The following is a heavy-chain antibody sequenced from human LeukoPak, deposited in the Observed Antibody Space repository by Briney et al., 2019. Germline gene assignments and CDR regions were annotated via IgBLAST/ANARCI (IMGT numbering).Heavy chain of an antibody. CDR1: GFTFSSYA. CDR3: AFGAYYYYGMDV. V-gene: IGHV3-23*01. CDR2: ISGSGGST. J-gene: IGHJ6*02. Sequence: GGSLRLSCAASGFTFSSYAMSWVRQAPGKGLEWVSAISGSGGSTYYADSMKGRFTISRDNSKNTLYLQMNSLRAEDTAVYYCAFGAYYYYGMDVWGQGTTVTVSS. D-gene: IGHD3-3*01.